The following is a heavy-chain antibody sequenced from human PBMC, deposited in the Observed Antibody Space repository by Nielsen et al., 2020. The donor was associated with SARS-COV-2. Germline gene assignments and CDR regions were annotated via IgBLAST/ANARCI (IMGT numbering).Heavy chain of an antibody. CDR2: IDPSDSYT. Sequence: GESLKISCKGSGYISSTYWISWVRQMPGKGLEWMGRIDPSDSYTTYNPSFQGHVTISADKSFSTAYLQWSSLKASDTAIYYCARDRDYWGQGTQVTVSS. V-gene: IGHV5-10-1*01. CDR3: ARDRDY. CDR1: GYISSTYW. J-gene: IGHJ4*02. D-gene: IGHD3-10*01.